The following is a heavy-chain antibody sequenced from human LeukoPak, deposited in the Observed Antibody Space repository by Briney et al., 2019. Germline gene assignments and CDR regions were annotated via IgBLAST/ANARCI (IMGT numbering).Heavy chain of an antibody. Sequence: GGSLRLSCAASGFTVSSNYMSWVRQAPGKGLEWVSVIYSGGSTYYADSVKGRFTISRDNSKNTLYLQMNSLRAEDTAVYYCAKDRGYCSSTSCYASFDYWGQGTLVTVSS. CDR3: AKDRGYCSSTSCYASFDY. D-gene: IGHD2-2*01. J-gene: IGHJ4*02. V-gene: IGHV3-53*05. CDR1: GFTVSSNY. CDR2: IYSGGST.